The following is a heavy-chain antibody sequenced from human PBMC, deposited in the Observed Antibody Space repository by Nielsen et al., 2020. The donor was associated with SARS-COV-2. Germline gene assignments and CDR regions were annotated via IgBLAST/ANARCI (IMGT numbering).Heavy chain of an antibody. Sequence: GESLMISCAASGFTVSSNYMSWVRQAPGKGLEWASVIYSGGSTYYADSVKGRFTISRDNAKNSLYLQMNSLRAEDTAVYYCARDDRGYSYGYPFDYWGQGTLVTVSS. CDR3: ARDDRGYSYGYPFDY. V-gene: IGHV3-53*01. CDR2: IYSGGST. J-gene: IGHJ4*02. D-gene: IGHD5-18*01. CDR1: GFTVSSNY.